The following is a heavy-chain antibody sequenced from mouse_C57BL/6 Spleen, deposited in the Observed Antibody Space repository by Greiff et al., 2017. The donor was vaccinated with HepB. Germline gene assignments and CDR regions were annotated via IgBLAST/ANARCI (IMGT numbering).Heavy chain of an antibody. Sequence: QVQLQQPGAELVKPGASVKMSCKASGYTFTSYWITWVKQRPGQGLEWIGDIYPGSGSTNYNEKFKSKATLTVDTSSSTAYMQLSSLTSEDSAVDYCARSDYSNPYAMDYWGQGTSVTVSS. CDR1: GYTFTSYW. CDR2: IYPGSGST. D-gene: IGHD2-5*01. CDR3: ARSDYSNPYAMDY. V-gene: IGHV1-55*01. J-gene: IGHJ4*01.